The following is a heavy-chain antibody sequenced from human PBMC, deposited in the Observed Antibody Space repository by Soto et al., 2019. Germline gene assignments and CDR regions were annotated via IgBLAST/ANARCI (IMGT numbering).Heavy chain of an antibody. J-gene: IGHJ4*02. D-gene: IGHD4-17*01. CDR3: ARIPLPRTRPVTPYFDY. Sequence: ASVKVSCKASGYTFTSYGISWVRQAPGQGLEWMGWISAYNGNTNYAQKLQGRVTMTTDTSTSTAYMELRSLRSDDTAVYYCARIPLPRTRPVTPYFDYWGQGTLVTVSS. CDR2: ISAYNGNT. CDR1: GYTFTSYG. V-gene: IGHV1-18*01.